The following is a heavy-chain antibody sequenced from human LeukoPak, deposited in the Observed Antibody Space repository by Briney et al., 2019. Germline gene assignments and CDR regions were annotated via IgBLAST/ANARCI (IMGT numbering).Heavy chain of an antibody. V-gene: IGHV4-59*01. CDR1: GGSISSYY. CDR2: IYYSGST. D-gene: IGHD4-17*01. Sequence: SETLSLTCTVSGGSISSYYWSRIRQPPGKGLEWIGYIYYSGSTNYNPSLKSRVTISVDTSKNQFSLKLSSVTAADTAVYYCARQVTTSSGLYYWGQGTLVTVSS. CDR3: ARQVTTSSGLYY. J-gene: IGHJ4*02.